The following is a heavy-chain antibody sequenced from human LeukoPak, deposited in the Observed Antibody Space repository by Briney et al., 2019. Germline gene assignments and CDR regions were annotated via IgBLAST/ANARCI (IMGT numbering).Heavy chain of an antibody. Sequence: SETLSLTCTVSGGSISSYYWSWIRQPPGQGLEWIGYIYYNGSTNYNPSLKSRVTISVDASKNQFSLKLSSVTAADTAVYYCARTDSSGYYFDYWGQGTLVTVSS. CDR2: IYYNGST. CDR3: ARTDSSGYYFDY. V-gene: IGHV4-59*08. J-gene: IGHJ4*02. CDR1: GGSISSYY. D-gene: IGHD3-22*01.